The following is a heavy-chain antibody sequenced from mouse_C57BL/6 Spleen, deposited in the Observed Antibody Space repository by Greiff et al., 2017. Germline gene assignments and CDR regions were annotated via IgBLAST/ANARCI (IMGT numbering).Heavy chain of an antibody. V-gene: IGHV3-6*01. CDR2: ISYDGSN. J-gene: IGHJ3*01. CDR3: ARYGVITTVVESSCFAY. CDR1: GYSITSGYY. D-gene: IGHD1-1*01. Sequence: EVKLVESGPGLVKPSQSLSLTCSVTGYSITSGYYWNWIRQFPGNKLEWMGCISYDGSNNYNPSLKNRISITRDPSKNQFFLKLNSVTTEDTATYSCARYGVITTVVESSCFAYRGQGTLVTFSA.